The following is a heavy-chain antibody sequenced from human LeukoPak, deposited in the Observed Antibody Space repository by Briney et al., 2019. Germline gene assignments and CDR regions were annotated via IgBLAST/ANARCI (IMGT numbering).Heavy chain of an antibody. D-gene: IGHD4-17*01. J-gene: IGHJ6*02. V-gene: IGHV3-9*01. CDR1: GFTFDDYA. Sequence: GGSLRLSCAASGFTFDDYAMHWVRQAPGKGLEWVSGISWNSGSIGYADSVKGRFTISRDNAKNSLYLQMNSLRAEDTALYYCARVLLTTDYGDYEEGSYYYGMDVWGQGTTVTVSS. CDR3: ARVLLTTDYGDYEEGSYYYGMDV. CDR2: ISWNSGSI.